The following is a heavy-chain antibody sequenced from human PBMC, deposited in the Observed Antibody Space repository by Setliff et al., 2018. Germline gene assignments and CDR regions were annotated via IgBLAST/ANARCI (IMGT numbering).Heavy chain of an antibody. V-gene: IGHV1-46*01. D-gene: IGHD6-25*01. CDR2: INPGGGSA. CDR3: ARAGLAAAGRKGVFDH. J-gene: IGHJ4*02. Sequence: ASVKVSCKASGYSLTRYYIHWVRQAPGQGLEWMGIINPGGGSASYAEKFQGRVTMTRDTSTSTFYMEVNILRSDDTAVYYCARAGLAAAGRKGVFDHWGQGTLVTVSS. CDR1: GYSLTRYY.